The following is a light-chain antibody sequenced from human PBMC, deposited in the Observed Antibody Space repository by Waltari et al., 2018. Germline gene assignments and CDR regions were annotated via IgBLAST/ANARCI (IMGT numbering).Light chain of an antibody. CDR1: SGHSSNV. V-gene: IGLV4-69*01. CDR2: VNSDGSH. CDR3: QTGGHGTWV. Sequence: LVVTQSPSASAPLGASVKLTCTLSSGHSSNVIAWLQQRPEKGPRSLMKVNSDGSHSKGDAIPHPFPGSSSGAERYLTISSLQSDDEADYYCQTGGHGTWVFGGGTKLTVL. J-gene: IGLJ3*02.